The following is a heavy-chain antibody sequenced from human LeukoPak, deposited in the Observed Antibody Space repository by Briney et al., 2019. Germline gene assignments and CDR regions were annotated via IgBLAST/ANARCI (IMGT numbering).Heavy chain of an antibody. J-gene: IGHJ6*02. D-gene: IGHD2-2*01. Sequence: GGSVRLSCGASGFSFSSYAMSWVLQAPGKGLEWVSAISGSGGSTYYADSVKGRFTISRDNSKNTLYLQMNSLRAEDTAVYYCAKDHCSSTSCYGDDYYYGMDVWGQGTTVTVSS. CDR2: ISGSGGST. CDR1: GFSFSSYA. V-gene: IGHV3-23*01. CDR3: AKDHCSSTSCYGDDYYYGMDV.